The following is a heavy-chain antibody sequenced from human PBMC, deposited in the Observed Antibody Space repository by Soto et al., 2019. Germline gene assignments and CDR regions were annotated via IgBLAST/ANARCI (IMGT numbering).Heavy chain of an antibody. J-gene: IGHJ4*02. CDR3: ARQIYDSDTGPNFQYYFDS. CDR2: IDPSDSQT. V-gene: IGHV5-10-1*01. CDR1: GYNFTNYW. D-gene: IGHD3-22*01. Sequence: LGESLKISCKGSGYNFTNYWIGWVRQKPGKGLEWMGRIDPSDSQTYYSPSFRGHVTISVTKSITTVFLQWSSLRASDTAMYYCARQIYDSDTGPNFQYYFDSWGQGTPVTVSS.